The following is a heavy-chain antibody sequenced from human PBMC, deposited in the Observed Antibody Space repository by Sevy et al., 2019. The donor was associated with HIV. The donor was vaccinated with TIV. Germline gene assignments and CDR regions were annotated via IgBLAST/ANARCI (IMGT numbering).Heavy chain of an antibody. D-gene: IGHD3-10*01. J-gene: IGHJ4*01. CDR1: GFTFSSYG. Sequence: GGSLRLSCAASGFTFSSYGMHWVRQAPGKGLEWVAVIWYDGSSKYYADSVKGRFTVSRDNSKNTLYLQMNSLRAEDTAVYYCARDKLLPFTVTMVRRALSYYFDSWGHGTLVTVSS. CDR3: ARDKLLPFTVTMVRRALSYYFDS. V-gene: IGHV3-33*01. CDR2: IWYDGSSK.